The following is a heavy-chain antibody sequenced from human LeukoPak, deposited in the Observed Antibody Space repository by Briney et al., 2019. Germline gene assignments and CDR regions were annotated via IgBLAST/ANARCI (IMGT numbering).Heavy chain of an antibody. D-gene: IGHD2-15*01. CDR3: ARDCSGGSCYDTFGGY. CDR2: ISAYNGNT. CDR1: GYTFTSYG. J-gene: IGHJ4*02. V-gene: IGHV1-18*01. Sequence: ASVKVSCKASGYTFTSYGISWVRQAPGQGLEWMGWISAYNGNTNYAQKLQGRVTMTTVTSTSTAYMELRSLRSDDTAVYYCARDCSGGSCYDTFGGYWGQGTLVTVSS.